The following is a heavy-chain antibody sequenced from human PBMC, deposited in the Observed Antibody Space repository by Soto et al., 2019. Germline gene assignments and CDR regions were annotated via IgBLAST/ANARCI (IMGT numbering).Heavy chain of an antibody. CDR2: ISAYNGNT. Sequence: GASVKVSWKASGYTFTSYGISWVRQAPGQGLEWMGWISAYNGNTNYAQKLQGRVTMTTDTSTSTAYMELRSLRSDDTAVYYCARGPATPLDDILTGYREKDLDYWGQGTLVTVSS. CDR1: GYTFTSYG. CDR3: ARGPATPLDDILTGYREKDLDY. D-gene: IGHD3-9*01. V-gene: IGHV1-18*01. J-gene: IGHJ4*02.